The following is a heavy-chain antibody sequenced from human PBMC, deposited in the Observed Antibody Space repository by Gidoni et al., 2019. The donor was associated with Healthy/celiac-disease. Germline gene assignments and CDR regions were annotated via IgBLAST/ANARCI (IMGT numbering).Heavy chain of an antibody. CDR2: IIPIFGTA. D-gene: IGHD6-13*01. CDR1: GGTFSSSA. V-gene: IGHV1-69*01. CDR3: ARDPMGIAAAGTGADY. J-gene: IGHJ4*02. Sequence: VQSQVQLVQSGAEVKVSCKASGGTFSSSAISWVRQAPGQGLEWMGGIIPIFGTANDAQKFQGRVTITADESTSTAYMELSSLRSEDTAVYYCARDPMGIAAAGTGADYWGQGTLVTVSS.